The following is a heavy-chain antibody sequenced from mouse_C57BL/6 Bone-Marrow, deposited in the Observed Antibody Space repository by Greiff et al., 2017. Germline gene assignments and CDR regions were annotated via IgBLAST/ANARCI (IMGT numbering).Heavy chain of an antibody. D-gene: IGHD4-1*01. CDR2: IYPGDGDT. CDR3: ARDWDYFDY. J-gene: IGHJ2*01. Sequence: QVQLQQSGAELVKPGASVKISCKVSGYAFSTYWMNWVKQRPGKGLEWIGQIYPGDGDTNYNGKFKGKATLTADKSSSSLTSEDSAVYFCARDWDYFDYGGQGTTLTVSS. V-gene: IGHV1-80*01. CDR1: GYAFSTYW.